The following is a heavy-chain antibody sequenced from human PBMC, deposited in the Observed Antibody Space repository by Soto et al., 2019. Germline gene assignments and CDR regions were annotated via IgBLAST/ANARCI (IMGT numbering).Heavy chain of an antibody. Sequence: ETLSLTCNVSGASLSRYYWSWIRQPPGKGLEWIGRIYATGDTDYNPSLKSRISMSVDMSKKQFSLTLRSVTAADTAIYYCVRDGTKNLRDRFEPWGRGILVTVSS. CDR3: VRDGTKNLRDRFEP. D-gene: IGHD1-26*01. CDR2: IYATGDT. V-gene: IGHV4-4*07. CDR1: GASLSRYY. J-gene: IGHJ5*02.